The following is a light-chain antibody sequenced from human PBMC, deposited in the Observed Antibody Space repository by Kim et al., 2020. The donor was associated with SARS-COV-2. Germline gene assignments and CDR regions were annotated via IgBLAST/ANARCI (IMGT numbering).Light chain of an antibody. V-gene: IGLV1-51*01. CDR3: ATWDSSLSVGV. Sequence: QTVVTQPPSVSAAPGHKVTISCSGSRSNIGNNPVSWYQQFPGTAPRLITYDNDKRPSGIPDRFSSSKSGTSATLGITGLRTGDEADYYCATWDSSLSVGVFGGGTKDTVL. CDR1: RSNIGNNP. J-gene: IGLJ3*02. CDR2: DND.